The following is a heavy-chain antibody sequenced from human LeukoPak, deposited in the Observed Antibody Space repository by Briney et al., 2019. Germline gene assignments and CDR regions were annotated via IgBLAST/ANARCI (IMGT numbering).Heavy chain of an antibody. CDR1: GGSISSYY. J-gene: IGHJ3*02. CDR3: ARNRSPRRLWFGEPGPDAFDI. Sequence: SETLSLTCTVSGGSISSYYWSWIRQPAGKGLEWIGRIYTSGSTNYNPSLKSRVTMSVDTSKNQFSLKLSSVTAADTAVYYCARNRSPRRLWFGEPGPDAFDIWGQGTMVTVSS. V-gene: IGHV4-4*07. CDR2: IYTSGST. D-gene: IGHD3-10*01.